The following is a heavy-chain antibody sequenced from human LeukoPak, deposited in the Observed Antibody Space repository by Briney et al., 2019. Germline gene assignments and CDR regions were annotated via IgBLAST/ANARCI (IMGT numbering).Heavy chain of an antibody. V-gene: IGHV3-74*01. D-gene: IGHD3-16*01. Sequence: GGSLRLSCAASGFTFTNDWMHWVPHAPGKGPVWVSQISSDGSSATYADSVKGRFTISRDNAKNTLYLQMNSLRAEDTAVYYCVRGLGDSWGQGTQLIVSS. CDR3: VRGLGDS. CDR1: GFTFTNDW. CDR2: ISSDGSSA. J-gene: IGHJ5*01.